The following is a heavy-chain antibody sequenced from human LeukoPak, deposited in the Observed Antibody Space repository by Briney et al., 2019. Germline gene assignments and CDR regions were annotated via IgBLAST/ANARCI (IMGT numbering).Heavy chain of an antibody. CDR2: ISGNGDKT. D-gene: IGHD6-19*01. CDR1: GFTFSSYA. CDR3: ARAPPLERIGWYGEDEF. V-gene: IGHV3-64*01. Sequence: GGSLRLSCAASGFTFSSYAMHWVRQAPGKGPEYVAAISGNGDKTHYGSSVQGRFTVSRDNSKNTLYLQMGSLRTEDMAVYCCARAPPLERIGWYGEDEFRGQGTLVTVSS. J-gene: IGHJ1*01.